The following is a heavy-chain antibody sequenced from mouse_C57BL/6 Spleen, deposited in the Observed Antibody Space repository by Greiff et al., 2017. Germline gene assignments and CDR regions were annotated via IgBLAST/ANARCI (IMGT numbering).Heavy chain of an antibody. Sequence: VQLQESGPELVKPGASVKISCKASGYAFSSSWMNWVKQRPGKGLEWIGRIYPGDGDTNYNGKFKGKATLTADKSSSTAYMQLSSLTSEDSAVYFCARGVGTSDYWGQGTTLTVSS. V-gene: IGHV1-82*01. CDR2: IYPGDGDT. D-gene: IGHD1-1*02. CDR1: GYAFSSSW. CDR3: ARGVGTSDY. J-gene: IGHJ2*01.